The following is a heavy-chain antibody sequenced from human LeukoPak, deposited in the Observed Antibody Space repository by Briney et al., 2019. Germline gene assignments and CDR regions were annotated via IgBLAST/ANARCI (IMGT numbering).Heavy chain of an antibody. Sequence: GGSLRLSCAASGFTVSSNYMSWVRQAPGKGLEWVSVIYSGGSTYYADSVKGRFTISRDNSKNTLYLQMNNLRAEDTAVYYCARDVLARAAGWFDPWGQGTLVTVSS. CDR3: ARDVLARAAGWFDP. V-gene: IGHV3-66*01. CDR2: IYSGGST. D-gene: IGHD6-13*01. J-gene: IGHJ5*02. CDR1: GFTVSSNY.